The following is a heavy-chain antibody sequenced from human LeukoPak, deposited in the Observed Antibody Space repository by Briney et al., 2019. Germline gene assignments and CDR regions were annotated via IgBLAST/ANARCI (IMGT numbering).Heavy chain of an antibody. J-gene: IGHJ4*02. CDR3: ARRSEFDNTHYHYFDF. CDR1: GGYIHSRSYY. V-gene: IGHV4-39*01. D-gene: IGHD2-15*01. Sequence: SETLSLTCTVSGGYIHSRSYYWDWIRQAPGKGLEWIGTIYHSGSTEYNPSLKSRVVIFVDTSKNQFSLILHSVAAADTAVYYCARRSEFDNTHYHYFDFWGQGALVTVSS. CDR2: IYHSGST.